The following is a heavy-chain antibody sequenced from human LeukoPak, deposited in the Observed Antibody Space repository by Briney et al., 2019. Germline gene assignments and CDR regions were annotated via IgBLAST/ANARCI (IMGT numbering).Heavy chain of an antibody. J-gene: IGHJ5*02. V-gene: IGHV3-66*02. D-gene: IGHD1-26*01. Sequence: GGSLRLSCAASGFTVSVNSLSWVRQAPGKGLEWVSVIESGSSVSYADSVKGRFTISRDNSKNTVFLQMNSLRPEDASIYYCTRGRPREDTWFDPWGQGTLVTVSS. CDR1: GFTVSVNS. CDR2: IESGSSV. CDR3: TRGRPREDTWFDP.